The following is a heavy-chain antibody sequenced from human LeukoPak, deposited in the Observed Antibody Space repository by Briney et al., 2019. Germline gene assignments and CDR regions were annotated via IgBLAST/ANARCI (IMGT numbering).Heavy chain of an antibody. Sequence: GGSLRLSCVASGFTFSSYAMIWVRQAPGKGLEWVSAIRGSGGSTYYADSVKDRFTIFRDNSKNTLYLQMNSLRAEDTAVYYCGRDPNGDYIGAFDMWGQGTVVTVSS. CDR1: GFTFSSYA. J-gene: IGHJ3*02. CDR2: IRGSGGST. D-gene: IGHD4-17*01. CDR3: GRDPNGDYIGAFDM. V-gene: IGHV3-23*01.